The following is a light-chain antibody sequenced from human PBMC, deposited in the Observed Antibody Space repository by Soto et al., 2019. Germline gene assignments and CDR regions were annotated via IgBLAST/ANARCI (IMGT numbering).Light chain of an antibody. CDR1: SSNIGGNT. CDR3: GTWDKSLSAGV. CDR2: FSS. V-gene: IGLV1-44*01. Sequence: QSVLTQSPSASGTPGQRVTISCSGSSSNIGGNTVNWYQQLPGTAPKLLIFFSSHRPSGVPDRFSGSKSGTSATLGITGLQTGDEADYYCGTWDKSLSAGVFGGGTKLTVL. J-gene: IGLJ3*02.